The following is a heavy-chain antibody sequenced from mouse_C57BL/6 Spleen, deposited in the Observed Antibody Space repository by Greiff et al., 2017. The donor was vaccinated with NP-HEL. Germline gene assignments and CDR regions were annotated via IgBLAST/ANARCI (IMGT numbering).Heavy chain of an antibody. V-gene: IGHV1-50*01. J-gene: IGHJ4*01. CDR3: ARWLLRDYYAMDY. Sequence: VQLQQPGAELVKPGASVKLSCKASGYTFTSYWMQWVKQRPGQGLEWIGEIDPSDSYTNSNPKFKGKATLTVDTSSSTAYMQLSSLTSEDSAVYYCARWLLRDYYAMDYWGQGTSVTVSS. CDR2: IDPSDSYT. CDR1: GYTFTSYW. D-gene: IGHD2-3*01.